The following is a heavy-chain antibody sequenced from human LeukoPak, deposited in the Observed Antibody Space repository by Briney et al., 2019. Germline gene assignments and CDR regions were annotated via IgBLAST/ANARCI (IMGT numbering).Heavy chain of an antibody. Sequence: SETLSLTCTVSGGSISSYYWGWIRQPPGKGLEWIGYIYYSGSTNYNPSHKSRVTISVDTSKNLFSLKLSSVTAADTAVYYCARVRQQVVHDAFDIWGQGTMVIVSS. CDR2: IYYSGST. J-gene: IGHJ3*02. CDR1: GGSISSYY. CDR3: ARVRQQVVHDAFDI. V-gene: IGHV4-59*01. D-gene: IGHD6-13*01.